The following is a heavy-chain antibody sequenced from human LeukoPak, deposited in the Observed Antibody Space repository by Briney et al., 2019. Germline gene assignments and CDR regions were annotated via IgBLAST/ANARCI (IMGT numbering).Heavy chain of an antibody. Sequence: ASVKVSCKASGYTFTKHYLHWVRQAPGQGLEWMGIINPTAGSTTYAQKLQGRVTMTRDMSTSTVYMELSSLTSEDTAVYFCARDLNPQNFGVRASDIWGQGTMVTASS. CDR3: ARDLNPQNFGVRASDI. CDR2: INPTAGST. J-gene: IGHJ3*02. D-gene: IGHD3-10*01. V-gene: IGHV1-46*01. CDR1: GYTFTKHY.